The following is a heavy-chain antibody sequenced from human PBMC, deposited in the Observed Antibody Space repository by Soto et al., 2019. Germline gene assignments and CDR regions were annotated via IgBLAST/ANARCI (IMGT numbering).Heavy chain of an antibody. CDR2: INPSSGNT. V-gene: IGHV1-46*01. CDR1: GYTFTSYY. D-gene: IGHD6-13*01. CDR3: ARVGPIAAAAAYYYYYMDV. J-gene: IGHJ6*03. Sequence: ASVKVSCKASGYTFTSYYIHWVRQAPGQGLEWMGIINPSSGNTSYAQKFQGRVTMTRNTSISTAYMELSSLRSEDTAVYYCARVGPIAAAAAYYYYYMDVWGKGTTVTVSS.